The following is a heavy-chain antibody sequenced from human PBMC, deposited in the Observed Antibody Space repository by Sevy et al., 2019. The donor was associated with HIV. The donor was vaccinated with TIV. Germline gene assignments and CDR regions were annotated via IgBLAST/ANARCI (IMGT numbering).Heavy chain of an antibody. CDR1: GYTFTGYY. CDR3: ATDTGRYFDL. Sequence: ASVKVSCKASGYTFTGYYMHWVRQAPGQGLEWMGWINPNTGGTNYAQNFQDRVTMTRDTSISTANMELNRLTSDDTAVFYCATDTGRYFDLWGRGTLVTVSS. V-gene: IGHV1-2*02. D-gene: IGHD2-8*02. CDR2: INPNTGGT. J-gene: IGHJ2*01.